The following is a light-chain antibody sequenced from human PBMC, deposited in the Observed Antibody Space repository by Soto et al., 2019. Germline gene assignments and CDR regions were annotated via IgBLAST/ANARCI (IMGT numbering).Light chain of an antibody. CDR1: QSVSSSY. Sequence: EIVLTQSPGTLSLSPGERATLSCRASQSVSSSYLAWYQQKPAQAPRLLIYGASNRGTGIPDRFSGSGSGTDFTLTIIRLEPEDLAVYYCQQYGSSLLYTFGQGTKLEIK. CDR3: QQYGSSLLYT. V-gene: IGKV3-20*01. J-gene: IGKJ2*01. CDR2: GAS.